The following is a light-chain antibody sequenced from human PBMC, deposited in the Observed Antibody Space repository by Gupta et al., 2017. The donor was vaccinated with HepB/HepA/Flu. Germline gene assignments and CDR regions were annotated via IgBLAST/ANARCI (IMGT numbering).Light chain of an antibody. J-gene: IGLJ2*01. CDR1: KLGDKY. V-gene: IGLV3-1*01. CDR2: QDS. CDR3: QAWDSSTAWV. Sequence: SYELTQPPSVSVSPGQTASIPCSGDKLGDKYACWYQQTPGQSPLLVIYQDSKRPSGIPERFSGSNSGNTATLTISGTQAMDEADYYCQAWDSSTAWVFGGGTKLTVL.